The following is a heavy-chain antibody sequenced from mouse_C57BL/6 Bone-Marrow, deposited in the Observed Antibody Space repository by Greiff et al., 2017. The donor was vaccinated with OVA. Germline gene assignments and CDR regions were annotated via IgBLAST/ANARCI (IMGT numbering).Heavy chain of an antibody. J-gene: IGHJ4*01. D-gene: IGHD2-4*01. Sequence: QVQLKQPGAELVKPGASVKMSCKASGYTFTSYWITWVKQRPGQGLEWIGDIYPGSGSTNYNEKFKSKATLTVDTSSSTAYMQLSSLTSEDSAVYYCARWHYDYDGGVYAMDYWGQGTSVTVSS. CDR2: IYPGSGST. CDR3: ARWHYDYDGGVYAMDY. V-gene: IGHV1-55*01. CDR1: GYTFTSYW.